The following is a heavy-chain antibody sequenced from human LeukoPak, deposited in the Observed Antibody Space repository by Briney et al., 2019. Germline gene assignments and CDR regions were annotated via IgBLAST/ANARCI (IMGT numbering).Heavy chain of an antibody. D-gene: IGHD1-1*01. CDR2: IYYSGST. J-gene: IGHJ6*02. V-gene: IGHV4-30-4*01. CDR3: ATWNDGYYGMDV. CDR1: GGSISSGDYY. Sequence: PSETLSLTCTVSGGSISSGDYYWSWIRQPPGKGLEWIVYIYYSGSTYYNPSLKSRVTISVDTSKNQFSLKLSSVTAADTAVYYCATWNDGYYGMDVWGQGTTVTVSS.